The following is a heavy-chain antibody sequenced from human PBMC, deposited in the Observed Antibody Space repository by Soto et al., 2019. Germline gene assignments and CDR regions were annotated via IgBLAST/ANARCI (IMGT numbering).Heavy chain of an antibody. CDR1: GFSFSDFW. J-gene: IGHJ3*01. CDR2: MREDGTIF. Sequence: DVQLVESGGGLVQPGGSLRLSCAGSGFSFSDFWMTWVRQAPGKGLEWVANMREDGTIFDYLDSVKGRFTISRNNANNSIYLQMNSLRVEDTAIYNCASEITPYQNGNYYDALDVWGQGTMVTVSS. CDR3: ASEITPYQNGNYYDALDV. V-gene: IGHV3-7*01. D-gene: IGHD1-26*01.